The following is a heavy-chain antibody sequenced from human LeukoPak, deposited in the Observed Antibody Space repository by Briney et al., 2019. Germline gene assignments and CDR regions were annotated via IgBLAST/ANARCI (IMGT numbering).Heavy chain of an antibody. J-gene: IGHJ6*02. V-gene: IGHV3-23*01. CDR2: ITTSDGNT. CDR1: GFTFSSYT. CDR3: ARAEDYYYGMDV. Sequence: PGGSLRLSCAASGFTFSSYTMSWVRQAPGKGLEWVSTITTSDGNTYYADSVKGRFTVSRDNSKNTLYLQMNSPRAEDTAVYYCARAEDYYYGMDVWGQGTTVTVSS.